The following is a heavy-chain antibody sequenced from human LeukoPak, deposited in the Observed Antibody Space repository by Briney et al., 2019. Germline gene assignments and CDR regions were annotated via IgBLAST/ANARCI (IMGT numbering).Heavy chain of an antibody. CDR3: ARDTTHYSYYMHV. J-gene: IGHJ6*03. CDR1: GGSISSYY. Sequence: SETLSLTCTVSGGSISSYYRSWIRQPPGKGLEWIGDIYYSGSTTYNPSLKSRVTISVDTSKIQFSLKLRSVTAADTAVYYCARDTTHYSYYMHVWGKGTTVTVSS. CDR2: IYYSGST. V-gene: IGHV4-59*01. D-gene: IGHD4-17*01.